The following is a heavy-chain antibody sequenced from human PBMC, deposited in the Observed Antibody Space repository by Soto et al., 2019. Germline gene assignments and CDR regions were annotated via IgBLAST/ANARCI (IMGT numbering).Heavy chain of an antibody. Sequence: EVQLLESGGGLLQPGGSLRLSCAASGFAFSSYAMSWVRQAPGKGLDWVSAISGRDGRTYYADSVKGRFTISRDNSKNTLFLQMSGLRAEDTALYYCAALTYSSSFLSLFYWGQGTVVTVSS. D-gene: IGHD6-6*01. J-gene: IGHJ4*02. CDR1: GFAFSSYA. CDR2: ISGRDGRT. V-gene: IGHV3-23*01. CDR3: AALTYSSSFLSLFY.